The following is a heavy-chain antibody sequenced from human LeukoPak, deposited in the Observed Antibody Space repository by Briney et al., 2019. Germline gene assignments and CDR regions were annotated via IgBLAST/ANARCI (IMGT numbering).Heavy chain of an antibody. Sequence: PGGSLRLSCAASGFTFSSYAMSWVRQAPGKGLEWVSAISGSGGSTYYADSVKGRFTISRDNSKNTLYLQMNSLRAEDTAVYYCAKGYVLRYFDWPSALDYWGQGTLVTVSS. J-gene: IGHJ4*02. CDR2: ISGSGGST. V-gene: IGHV3-23*01. CDR1: GFTFSSYA. D-gene: IGHD3-9*01. CDR3: AKGYVLRYFDWPSALDY.